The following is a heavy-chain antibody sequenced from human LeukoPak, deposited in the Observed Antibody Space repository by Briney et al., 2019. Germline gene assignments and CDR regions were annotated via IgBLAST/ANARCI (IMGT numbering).Heavy chain of an antibody. CDR1: GVTVSNTY. J-gene: IGHJ4*02. CDR2: IYSGGST. V-gene: IGHV3-53*01. D-gene: IGHD6-19*01. Sequence: GGSLTLSCATSGVTVSNTYVSWVRQAPGKGLEWVSVIYSGGSTYYADSVKGRFTMSKDNSKNTYYLQMNSLRVEDTAVCHCARDHISSGWYVGFDYWGQGTLVTVSS. CDR3: ARDHISSGWYVGFDY.